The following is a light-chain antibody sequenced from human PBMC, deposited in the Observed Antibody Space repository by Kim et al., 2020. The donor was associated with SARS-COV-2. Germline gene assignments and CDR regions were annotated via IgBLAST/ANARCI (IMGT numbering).Light chain of an antibody. J-gene: IGLJ2*01. Sequence: SYELTQPPSVSVSPGQTASITCSGDKLGDKYAYWYQQKPGQSPVVVIYQDDKRPSGIPERFSGSNSGNTATLTISGTQSADEADYYCQAWDSAVVFGGWT. CDR3: QAWDSAVV. CDR2: QDD. CDR1: KLGDKY. V-gene: IGLV3-1*01.